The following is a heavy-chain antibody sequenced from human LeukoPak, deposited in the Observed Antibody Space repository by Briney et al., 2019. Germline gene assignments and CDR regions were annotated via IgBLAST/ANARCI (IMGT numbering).Heavy chain of an antibody. CDR1: GFTFSSYS. V-gene: IGHV3-48*04. Sequence: GGSLRLSCAASGFTFSSYSMNWVRQAPGKGLEWVSYISSSSSTIYYADSVKGRFTISRDNAKNSLYLQMNSLRAEDTAVYYCAREGAIYYDILTGYFGGQPLDYWGQGTLVTVSS. D-gene: IGHD3-9*01. CDR2: ISSSSSTI. CDR3: AREGAIYYDILTGYFGGQPLDY. J-gene: IGHJ4*02.